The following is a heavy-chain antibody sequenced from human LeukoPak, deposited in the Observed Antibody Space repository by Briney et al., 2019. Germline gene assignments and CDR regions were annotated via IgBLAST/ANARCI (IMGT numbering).Heavy chain of an antibody. Sequence: SQTLSLTCVISGDNVSSNSGAWNWIRQSPSRGLEWLGRTYYRSRWYNDYAVSVNRRITINPDTSKNHFSLHLNSVTPEDTAVYYCAREKARVSDGWYKAYAGPFYFDSWGQGTLVTVSS. CDR2: TYYRSRWYN. CDR1: GDNVSSNSGA. V-gene: IGHV6-1*01. CDR3: AREKARVSDGWYKAYAGPFYFDS. J-gene: IGHJ4*02. D-gene: IGHD6-19*01.